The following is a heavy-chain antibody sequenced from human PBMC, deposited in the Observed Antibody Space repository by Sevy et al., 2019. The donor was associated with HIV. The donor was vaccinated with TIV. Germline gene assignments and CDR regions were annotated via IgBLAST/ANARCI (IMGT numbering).Heavy chain of an antibody. CDR2: IWYDGSDT. V-gene: IGHV3-33*01. CDR3: ARDVDSNYDGIDA. CDR1: GFIFSNHG. D-gene: IGHD4-4*01. Sequence: GGSLRLSCAASGFIFSNHGMHWVRQAPGKGLEWVARIWYDGSDTYYGESVEGRFTISRDNSQNTVDLQMNSLRVEDTAVYYCARDVDSNYDGIDAWGQGTTVTVSS. J-gene: IGHJ6*02.